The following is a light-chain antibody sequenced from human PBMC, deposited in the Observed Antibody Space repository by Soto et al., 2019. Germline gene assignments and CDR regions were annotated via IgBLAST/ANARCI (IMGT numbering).Light chain of an antibody. Sequence: QSVLTQPPSASGTPGQRVTISCSGSRSNIGSNPVNWYQQLPGTAPKLLIDSNNQRPSGVPDRFSGSRSGTSASLAISGLKSEDEADYYCAAWDDSLYGQVFGTGTKLTVL. V-gene: IGLV1-44*01. J-gene: IGLJ1*01. CDR2: SNN. CDR1: RSNIGSNP. CDR3: AAWDDSLYGQV.